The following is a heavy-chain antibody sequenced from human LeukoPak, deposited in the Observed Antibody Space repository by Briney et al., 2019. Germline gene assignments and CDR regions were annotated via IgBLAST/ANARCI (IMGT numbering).Heavy chain of an antibody. CDR1: GGSISGCH. CDR3: ARRNDFDI. V-gene: IGHV4-59*08. J-gene: IGHJ3*02. CDR2: IYYSGST. Sequence: SETLSLTCTVSGGSISGCHGKWIRHPPGKGLEWIGYIYYSGSTDSNPSLKSRVTISVDTSKNQFTLKLTSVTAADTAMYYCARRNDFDIWGAGTMVTVSS.